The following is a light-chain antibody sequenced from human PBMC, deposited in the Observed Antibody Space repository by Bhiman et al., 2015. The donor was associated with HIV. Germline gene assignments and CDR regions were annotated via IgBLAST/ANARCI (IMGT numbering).Light chain of an antibody. CDR3: SSYAGSRNYV. J-gene: IGLJ1*01. V-gene: IGLV2-8*01. CDR1: NSDVGGYNY. CDR2: EVT. Sequence: QSALTQPPSASGSPGQSVTISCTGTNSDVGGYNYVSWYQQYPGKAPKLIIYEVTKRPSGVPNRFSGSRSGNTASLTVSGLQPEDEADYYCSSYAGSRNYVFGSGTKVTVL.